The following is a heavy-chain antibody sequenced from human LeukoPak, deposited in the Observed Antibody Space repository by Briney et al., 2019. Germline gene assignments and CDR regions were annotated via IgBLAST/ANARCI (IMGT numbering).Heavy chain of an antibody. Sequence: SETLSLTCTVSGGSISSYYWSWVRQPPGKGLEWIGYIYYSGSTNYNPSLKSRVTISVDTSKNQFSLKLSSVTAADTAVYYCARDSGWAFDIWGQGTMVTVSS. J-gene: IGHJ3*02. CDR2: IYYSGST. D-gene: IGHD3-10*01. V-gene: IGHV4-59*01. CDR3: ARDSGWAFDI. CDR1: GGSISSYY.